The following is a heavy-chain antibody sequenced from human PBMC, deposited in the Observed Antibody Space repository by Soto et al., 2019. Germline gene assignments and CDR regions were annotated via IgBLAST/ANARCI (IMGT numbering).Heavy chain of an antibody. D-gene: IGHD1-26*01. Sequence: SVKVSCRASGGTFSSYTISWVRQAPGQGLEWMGRIIPILGIANYAQKFQGRVTITADKSTSTAYMELSSLRSEDTAVYYCARDVGRHDAFDIWGQGTMVTVS. CDR3: ARDVGRHDAFDI. CDR2: IIPILGIA. J-gene: IGHJ3*02. CDR1: GGTFSSYT. V-gene: IGHV1-69*04.